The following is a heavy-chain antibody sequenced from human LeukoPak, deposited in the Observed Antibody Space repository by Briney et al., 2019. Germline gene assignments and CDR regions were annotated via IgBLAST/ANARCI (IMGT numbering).Heavy chain of an antibody. CDR2: ISAYNGNK. CDR1: GYTFTSYG. J-gene: IGHJ5*02. V-gene: IGHV1-18*01. Sequence: ASVKVSCKASGYTFTSYGISWVRQAPGQGLEWMGWISAYNGNKNYAQKLQGRVTMTTDTSTSTAYMEVRSVRSDDTAVYYCARAPKPTWFDPWGQGTLVTVSS. CDR3: ARAPKPTWFDP.